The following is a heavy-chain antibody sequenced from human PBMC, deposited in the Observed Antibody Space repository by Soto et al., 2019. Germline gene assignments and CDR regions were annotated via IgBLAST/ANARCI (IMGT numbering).Heavy chain of an antibody. V-gene: IGHV1-18*01. CDR1: GYDFTTYG. CDR3: ARGRYGDY. CDR2: ISAHDGNT. J-gene: IGHJ4*02. Sequence: QVHLVQSGAEVKKPGASVKVSCKVSGYDFTTYGITWVRQAPGQGLEWMAWISAHDGNTDYAQKLQGRVTVTRDTSTSTAYMELRSLRYDDTAMYYCARGRYGDYWGQGALVTVSS. D-gene: IGHD1-1*01.